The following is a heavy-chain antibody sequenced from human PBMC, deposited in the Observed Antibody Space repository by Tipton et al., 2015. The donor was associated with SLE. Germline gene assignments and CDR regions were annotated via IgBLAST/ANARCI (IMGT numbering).Heavy chain of an antibody. CDR3: AREQKGFDS. CDR1: GGSISSGSYY. Sequence: TLSLTCTVSGGSISSGSYYWSWIRQPAGKGLEWIGRIYTSGSTNYNPPLQSRVTISVDTSKSQFSLKMSSVTVADTAVYYCAREQKGFDSWGQGTLVTVSS. J-gene: IGHJ4*02. V-gene: IGHV4-61*02. CDR2: IYTSGST.